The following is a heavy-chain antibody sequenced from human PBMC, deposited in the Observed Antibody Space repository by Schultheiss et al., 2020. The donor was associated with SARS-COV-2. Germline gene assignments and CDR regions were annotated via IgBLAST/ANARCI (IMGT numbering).Heavy chain of an antibody. V-gene: IGHV1-69*05. CDR1: GGTFSSYA. CDR2: IIPIFGTA. Sequence: SVKVSCKASGGTFSSYAISWVRQAPGQGLEWMGGIIPIFGTANYAQKFQGRVTMTTDTSTSTAYMELRSLRSDDTAVYYCARAVLTYYDFWSGYYTGIPHWGQGTLVTVSS. J-gene: IGHJ4*02. CDR3: ARAVLTYYDFWSGYYTGIPH. D-gene: IGHD3-3*01.